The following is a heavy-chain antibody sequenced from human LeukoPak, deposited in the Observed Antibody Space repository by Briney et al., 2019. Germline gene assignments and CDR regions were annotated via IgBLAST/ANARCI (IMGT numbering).Heavy chain of an antibody. CDR3: AKLDSSGWSRPFDY. Sequence: PGGSLRLSCAASGLTFSSYAVHWVRHAPGKGLEWVTVLSHDGSNKYYGDSVKARFPISRHNTKNTLYLQMNRLRAEDTAVYYFAKLDSSGWSRPFDYWGQGNLVTVSS. CDR2: LSHDGSNK. CDR1: GLTFSSYA. J-gene: IGHJ4*02. V-gene: IGHV3-30*18. D-gene: IGHD6-19*01.